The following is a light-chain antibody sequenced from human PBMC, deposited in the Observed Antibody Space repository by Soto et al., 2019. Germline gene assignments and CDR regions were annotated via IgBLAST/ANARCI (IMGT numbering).Light chain of an antibody. CDR2: DVS. Sequence: QAVVTQPASVSGSPGQSITISCIGTSSDVGGYNYVSWYQQHPGKAPKLMIYDVSNRPSGVSNRFSGSKSGNTASLTISGLQAEDEADYYCSSYTSSSTPMVFGGGTKLTVL. CDR3: SSYTSSSTPMV. V-gene: IGLV2-14*01. CDR1: SSDVGGYNY. J-gene: IGLJ2*01.